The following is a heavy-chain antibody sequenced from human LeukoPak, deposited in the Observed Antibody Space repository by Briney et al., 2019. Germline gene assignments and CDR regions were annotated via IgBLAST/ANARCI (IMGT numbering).Heavy chain of an antibody. CDR3: ARGVTHYYDSSGYYSGGAGAFDI. J-gene: IGHJ3*02. CDR2: ISSSGSTI. D-gene: IGHD3-22*01. Sequence: PGGSLRLSCAASGFTFSSYEMNWVRQAPGKGLEWVSYISSSGSTIYYADSMKGRFTISRDNAKNSLYLQMNSLRAEDTAVYYCARGVTHYYDSSGYYSGGAGAFDIWGQGTMVTVSS. CDR1: GFTFSSYE. V-gene: IGHV3-48*03.